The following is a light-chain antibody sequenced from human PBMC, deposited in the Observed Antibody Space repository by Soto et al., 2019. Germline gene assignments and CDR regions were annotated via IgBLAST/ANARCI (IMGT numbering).Light chain of an antibody. CDR3: QQYDNWPPWT. J-gene: IGKJ1*01. CDR1: QSVSSN. V-gene: IGKV3-15*01. CDR2: ATS. Sequence: EIVMTQSPATLSVSPGERATLSCRASQSVSSNLAWYQQKPGQAPRLLIYATSARATGIPARFSGSGSGTEFALTLSSLQSEDFAVYYWQQYDNWPPWTFGQGTKVEI.